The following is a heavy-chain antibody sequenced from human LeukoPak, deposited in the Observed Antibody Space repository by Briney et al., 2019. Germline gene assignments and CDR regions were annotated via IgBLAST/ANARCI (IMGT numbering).Heavy chain of an antibody. D-gene: IGHD6-19*01. CDR3: ARGRGYSSGWYVYRWFDP. J-gene: IGHJ5*02. CDR2: INHSGST. V-gene: IGHV4-34*01. Sequence: PSETLSLTCAVYGGSFSGYYWSWIRQPPGKGLEWIGEINHSGSTNYNPSLKSRVTISVDTSKNQFSLKLSSVTAADTAVYYCARGRGYSSGWYVYRWFDPWGQGTLVTVSS. CDR1: GGSFSGYY.